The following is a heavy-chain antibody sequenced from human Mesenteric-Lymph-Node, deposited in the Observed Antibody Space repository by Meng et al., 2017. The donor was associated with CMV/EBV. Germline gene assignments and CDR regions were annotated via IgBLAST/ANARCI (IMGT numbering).Heavy chain of an antibody. CDR1: GFTVSSNY. D-gene: IGHD3-16*01. V-gene: IGHV3-53*01. Sequence: GESLKISCAASGFTVSSNYMRWVRQAPGKGLEWVSVIYSGGSTYYADSVKGRFTISRDNSKNTLYLQMNSLRADDTAVYYCAREFATYWGQGTLVTVSS. J-gene: IGHJ4*02. CDR2: IYSGGST. CDR3: AREFATY.